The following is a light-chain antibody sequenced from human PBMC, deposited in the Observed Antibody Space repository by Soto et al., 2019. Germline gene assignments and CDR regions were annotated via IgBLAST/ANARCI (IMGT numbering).Light chain of an antibody. CDR2: GAS. CDR1: QSVPGNY. V-gene: IGKV3-20*01. J-gene: IGKJ1*01. CDR3: HQYTSPPWT. Sequence: EIVLTQSPGTLSLTPGERATVSCRASQSVPGNYLAWLQHKPGLAPRLLIYGASNRATDTPARFIGSVSGTEFTLTITRLEPEDFAVYYCHQYTSPPWTLGQGTRVE.